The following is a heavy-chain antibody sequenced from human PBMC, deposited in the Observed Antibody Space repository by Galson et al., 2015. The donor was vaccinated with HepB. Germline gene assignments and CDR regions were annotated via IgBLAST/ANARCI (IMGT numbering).Heavy chain of an antibody. V-gene: IGHV1-18*01. CDR3: ARDPSNTSGRYIYFDY. CDR2: ISAYNGDT. D-gene: IGHD6-19*01. Sequence: SVKVSCKGSGYTWNHYGIGWVRQAPGQGLEWMGWISAYNGDTHYAQKFQGRVIMTTDTSTSAAYMEVRSLRSDDTAVYYCARDPSNTSGRYIYFDYWGQGTLVTVSS. CDR1: GYTWNHYG. J-gene: IGHJ4*02.